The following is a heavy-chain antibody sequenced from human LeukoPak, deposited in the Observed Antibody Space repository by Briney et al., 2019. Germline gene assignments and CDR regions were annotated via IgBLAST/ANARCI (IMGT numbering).Heavy chain of an antibody. Sequence: PSETLSLTCTVSGGSISSSSYYWGWIRQPPGKGLEWIGSIYYSGSTYYNPSLKSRVTISVDTSKNQFSLKLSSVTAADTAVCYCAISLSPDYFDYWGQGTLVTVSS. V-gene: IGHV4-39*01. J-gene: IGHJ4*02. CDR3: AISLSPDYFDY. CDR1: GGSISSSSYY. CDR2: IYYSGST.